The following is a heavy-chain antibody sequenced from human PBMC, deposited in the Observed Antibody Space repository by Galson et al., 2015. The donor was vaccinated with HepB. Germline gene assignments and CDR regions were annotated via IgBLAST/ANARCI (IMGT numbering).Heavy chain of an antibody. CDR2: ISYDGSNK. J-gene: IGHJ3*02. CDR3: ARGSPGDAFDI. V-gene: IGHV3-30*03. CDR1: RFTFSTYH. Sequence: SLRLSCAASRFTFSTYHMHWVRQAPGKGLEWVAVISYDGSNKYYADSVKGRFTISRGNSKNALYLQMNSLRAEDTAVYYCARGSPGDAFDIWGQGTMVTVSS.